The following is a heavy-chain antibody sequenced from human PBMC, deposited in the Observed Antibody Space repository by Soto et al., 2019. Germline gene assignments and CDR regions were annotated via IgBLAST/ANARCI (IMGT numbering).Heavy chain of an antibody. V-gene: IGHV4-34*01. CDR3: ARRTLVVAASVFGFDT. CDR1: GGSFSGYY. CDR2: INHSGST. D-gene: IGHD2-15*01. J-gene: IGHJ5*02. Sequence: SETLSLTCAVYGGSFSGYYWSWIRQPPGKGLEWIGEINHSGSTNYNPSLKSRVTISVDTSKNQFSLKLSSVTAADTAVYYCARRTLVVAASVFGFDTWGQGTLVTVSS.